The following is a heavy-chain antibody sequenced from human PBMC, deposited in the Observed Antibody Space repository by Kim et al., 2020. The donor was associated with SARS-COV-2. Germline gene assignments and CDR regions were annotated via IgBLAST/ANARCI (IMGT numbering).Heavy chain of an antibody. Sequence: GGSLRLSCAASGFTFSSYAMSWVRQAPGKGLEWVSAISGSGGSTYYADSVKGRFTISRDNSKNTLYLQMNSLRAEDTAVYYCAKTRAGAYCGGDCHTIIYYYYYGMDVWGQGTTVTVSS. V-gene: IGHV3-23*01. D-gene: IGHD2-21*02. CDR3: AKTRAGAYCGGDCHTIIYYYYYGMDV. J-gene: IGHJ6*02. CDR1: GFTFSSYA. CDR2: ISGSGGST.